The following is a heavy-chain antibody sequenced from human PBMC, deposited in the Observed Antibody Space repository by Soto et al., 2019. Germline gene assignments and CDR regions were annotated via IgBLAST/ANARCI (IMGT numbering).Heavy chain of an antibody. D-gene: IGHD6-13*01. Sequence: ASVKVSCKASGYTFTSYGISWVRQAPGQGLEWMGRIIPILGIANYAQKLQGRVTMTTDTSTSTAYMELRSLRSDDTAVYYCARDLAAGTCDYWGQGTLVPVSS. CDR1: GYTFTSYG. J-gene: IGHJ4*02. CDR3: ARDLAAGTCDY. CDR2: IIPILGIA. V-gene: IGHV1-18*01.